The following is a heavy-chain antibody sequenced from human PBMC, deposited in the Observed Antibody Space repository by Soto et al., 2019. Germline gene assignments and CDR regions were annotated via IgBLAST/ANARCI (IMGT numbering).Heavy chain of an antibody. CDR1: GGTFSNYA. Sequence: QVQLVQSGAEVKKPGSSVKVSCKASGGTFSNYAISWVRQAPGQGLEWMGGITPIFGTAKYAQKFQGRVTITAEESTSTVHMELSSLRSEDTAVYFCAREYNWNDVRYGMDVWGQGTTVTVSS. CDR2: ITPIFGTA. J-gene: IGHJ6*02. V-gene: IGHV1-69*01. D-gene: IGHD1-20*01. CDR3: AREYNWNDVRYGMDV.